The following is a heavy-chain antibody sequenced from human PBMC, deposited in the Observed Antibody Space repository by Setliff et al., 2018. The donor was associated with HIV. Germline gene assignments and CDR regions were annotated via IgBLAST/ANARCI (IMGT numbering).Heavy chain of an antibody. CDR3: ARGPSGRAPAPARAPHYYGLDL. CDR1: GGSISSYY. J-gene: IGHJ6*01. V-gene: IGHV4-4*07. D-gene: IGHD2-2*01. CDR2: IT. Sequence: PSETLSLTCTVSGGSISSYYWSWIRQPAGKGLEWITHITNYNPSLKSRVTMSVDTSKNQLSLNLTSVTAADTAMYYCARGPSGRAPAPARAPHYYGLDLWGPGTTVTVSS.